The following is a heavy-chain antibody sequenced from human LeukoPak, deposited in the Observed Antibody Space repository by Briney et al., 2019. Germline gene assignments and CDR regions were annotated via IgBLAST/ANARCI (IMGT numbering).Heavy chain of an antibody. CDR3: ARGDEGSSWYQLNFDY. CDR2: IYYRGST. CDR1: GVSVSSYY. D-gene: IGHD6-13*01. J-gene: IGHJ4*02. Sequence: SETLSLTCTVSGVSVSSYYWSWIRQPPGKGLEWIGCIYYRGSTNYNPSLKSRVTISDDTSKNQFSLKLSSVTAADTAVYYCARGDEGSSWYQLNFDYWGQGTLVTVSS. V-gene: IGHV4-59*02.